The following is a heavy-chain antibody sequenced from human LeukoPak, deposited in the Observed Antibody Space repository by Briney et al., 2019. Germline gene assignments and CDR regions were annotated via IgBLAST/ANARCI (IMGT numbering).Heavy chain of an antibody. D-gene: IGHD5-12*01. CDR1: GFTFSSDA. CDR2: ISYDGSNK. Sequence: GGSLRLSCAASGFTFSSDAMHWVRQAPGKGLEWVAVISYDGSNKYYADSVKGRFTISRDNSKNTLYLQMNSLRAEDTAVYYCARDLYGGYDFDYWGQGALVTVSS. CDR3: ARDLYGGYDFDY. V-gene: IGHV3-30-3*01. J-gene: IGHJ4*02.